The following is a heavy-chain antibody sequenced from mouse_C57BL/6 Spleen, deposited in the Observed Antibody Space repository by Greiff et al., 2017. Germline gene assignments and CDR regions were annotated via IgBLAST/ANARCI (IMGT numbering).Heavy chain of an antibody. D-gene: IGHD2-1*01. CDR3: ARLGGNYEFDY. CDR2: IDPSDSYT. J-gene: IGHJ2*01. V-gene: IGHV1-69*01. Sequence: VQLQQPGAELVMPGASVKLSCKASGYTFTSYWMHWVKQRPGQGLEWIGEIDPSDSYTNYNQKFKGKSTLTVDKSSSTAYMQLSSLTSEDSAVSYCARLGGNYEFDYWGQGTTLTVSS. CDR1: GYTFTSYW.